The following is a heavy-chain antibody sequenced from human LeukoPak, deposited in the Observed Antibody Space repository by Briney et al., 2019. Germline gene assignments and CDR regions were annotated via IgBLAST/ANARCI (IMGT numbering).Heavy chain of an antibody. Sequence: PSETLSLTCSVSGDSMSNYYWTWIRQSPEKGLEWIGYVYNSGNRNYNPSLKSRVTISLDMSKKQFSLKLNSVTAADTAVYYCARQWRFYYYMDVWGKGTTVTVSS. V-gene: IGHV4-59*01. CDR2: VYNSGNR. J-gene: IGHJ6*03. CDR3: ARQWRFYYYMDV. D-gene: IGHD2-15*01. CDR1: GDSMSNYY.